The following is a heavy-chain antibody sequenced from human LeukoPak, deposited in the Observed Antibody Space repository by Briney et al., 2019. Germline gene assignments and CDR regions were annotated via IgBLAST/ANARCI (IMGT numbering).Heavy chain of an antibody. CDR2: ISWNSDYI. Sequence: GGSLRLSCAASGFTFSSYAMHWVRQTPGKGLEWVSGISWNSDYIAYADSVRGRFTISRDNAKNSLFLQMNSLRPEDTALYYCAKDLGAGRDYWGQGTLVTVSS. CDR3: AKDLGAGRDY. V-gene: IGHV3-9*01. J-gene: IGHJ4*02. D-gene: IGHD6-19*01. CDR1: GFTFSSYA.